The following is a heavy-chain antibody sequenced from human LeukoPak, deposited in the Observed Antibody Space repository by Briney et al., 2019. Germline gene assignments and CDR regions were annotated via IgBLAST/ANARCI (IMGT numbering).Heavy chain of an antibody. D-gene: IGHD1-26*01. V-gene: IGHV4-59*01. J-gene: IGHJ4*02. CDR1: GGSISGYY. CDR3: ARRQWELLGAFDH. Sequence: PSETLSLTCTVSGGSISGYYWTWIRQSPGKGLEWIGYISYSGSTNYNPSLKSRVPMSLATSKNQFSLRLSSVTAADTAVYFCARRQWELLGAFDHWGQGTLVTVSS. CDR2: ISYSGST.